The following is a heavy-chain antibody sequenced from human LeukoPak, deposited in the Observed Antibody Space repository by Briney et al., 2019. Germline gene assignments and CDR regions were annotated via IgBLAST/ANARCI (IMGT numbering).Heavy chain of an antibody. CDR2: IYHSGST. V-gene: IGHV4-30-2*01. CDR1: GGSISSGGYS. J-gene: IGHJ3*02. CDR3: ARDRGHYYDSSGYAFDI. D-gene: IGHD3-22*01. Sequence: PSQTLSLTCAVSGGSISSGGYSWSWIRQPPGKGLEWIVYIYHSGSTYYNPSLKSRVTISVDRSKNQFSLKLSSVTAADTAVYYCARDRGHYYDSSGYAFDIWGQGTMVTVSS.